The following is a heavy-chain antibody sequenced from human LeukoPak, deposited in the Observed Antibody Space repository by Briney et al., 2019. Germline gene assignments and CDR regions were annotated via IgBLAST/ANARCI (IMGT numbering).Heavy chain of an antibody. CDR2: ISSDGSKK. J-gene: IGHJ4*02. CDR1: GFTLRTYA. V-gene: IGHV3-30-3*01. CDR3: VRDGGGY. Sequence: PGRSLKLSCAASGFTLRTYAMHWVRQAPGKGLEWVAVISSDGSKKFYSDSVKGQFSISRDNSKNTLYLQMNSLRTEDTGVYFCVRDGGGYWGQGTQVTVSS.